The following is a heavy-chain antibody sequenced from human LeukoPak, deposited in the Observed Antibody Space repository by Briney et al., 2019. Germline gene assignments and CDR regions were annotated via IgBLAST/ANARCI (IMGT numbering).Heavy chain of an antibody. D-gene: IGHD2-2*01. CDR2: IFYSGTT. Sequence: PSETLSLTCTVSGGSITSSNDFWGWIREPPGKGLVWVGSIFYSGTTYYNPSLKSRVTISVDTSKNQFSLKLSSVTAADTAVYYCARRMGYQPLWGTHYFDYWGQGTLVTVSS. V-gene: IGHV4-39*01. CDR3: ARRMGYQPLWGTHYFDY. J-gene: IGHJ4*02. CDR1: GGSITSSNDF.